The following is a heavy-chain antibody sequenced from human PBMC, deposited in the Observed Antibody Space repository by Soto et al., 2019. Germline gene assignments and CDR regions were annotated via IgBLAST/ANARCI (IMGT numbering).Heavy chain of an antibody. J-gene: IGHJ1*01. CDR3: ARDLSSRH. D-gene: IGHD2-2*01. CDR2: INDNGDNT. V-gene: IGHV3-23*01. CDR1: GFIFFNYA. Sequence: GGAPRLSCGASGFIFFNYAMTWVRQAPGKGLEWVSGINDNGDNTWYADSVKGRFTISRDNSKNTLYLQMNNLRDEDTAVYYCARDLSSRHWGQGTVVTVSS.